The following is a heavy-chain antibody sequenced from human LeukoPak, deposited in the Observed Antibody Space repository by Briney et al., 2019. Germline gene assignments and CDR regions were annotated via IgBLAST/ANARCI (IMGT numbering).Heavy chain of an antibody. Sequence: PSETLSLTCTVSGASIRTHYWSWIRQPAGKGLEWIGRIYTSGTTTYNPSLNSRVSMSVDTSQNQFSLRLTSVTAADTAVYYCARLYDDSGYYYPFYFDFWGQGILVTVSS. J-gene: IGHJ4*02. CDR2: IYTSGTT. V-gene: IGHV4-4*07. CDR3: ARLYDDSGYYYPFYFDF. D-gene: IGHD3-22*01. CDR1: GASIRTHY.